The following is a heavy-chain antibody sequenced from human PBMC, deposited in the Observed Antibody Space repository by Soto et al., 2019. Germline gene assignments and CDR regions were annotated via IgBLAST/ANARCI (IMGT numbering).Heavy chain of an antibody. CDR1: GFTFSTYS. CDR2: ISSSSNYI. V-gene: IGHV3-21*01. Sequence: EVQLVESGGGLVKPGGSLRLSCAASGFTFSTYSMNWVRQAPGKGLEWVSSISSSSNYIYYGDSVKGRFTISRDNARNSMYLQWNSLRAEDTAVYYCAREEAAMVISPFDIWGQGTMVTVSS. CDR3: AREEAAMVISPFDI. D-gene: IGHD5-18*01. J-gene: IGHJ3*02.